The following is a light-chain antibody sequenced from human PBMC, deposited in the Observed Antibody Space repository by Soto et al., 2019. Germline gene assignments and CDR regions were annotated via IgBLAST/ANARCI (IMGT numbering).Light chain of an antibody. CDR3: ETWDSNTQV. Sequence: QPVLTQSSSASASLGSSVKLTCTLSSAHSSYIIAWHQQQPGKAPRYLMKLEGSGSYNKGSGVPDRFSGSSSGADRYLTISNLQSEDEADYSCETWDSNTQVFGGGTKLTVL. CDR1: SAHSSYI. CDR2: LEGSGSY. J-gene: IGLJ3*02. V-gene: IGLV4-60*03.